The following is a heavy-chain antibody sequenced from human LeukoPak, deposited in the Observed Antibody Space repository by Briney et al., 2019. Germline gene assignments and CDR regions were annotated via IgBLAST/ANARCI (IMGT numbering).Heavy chain of an antibody. V-gene: IGHV6-1*01. D-gene: IGHD3-10*01. Sequence: SQTLSLTCAISGDSVSSNSAAWNWIRQSPSRGLEWLGRTYYRSKWYNDYAVSVKSRITISPDTSKNQFSLQLNSVTPEDTAVYYCARGSIRGSGSYSNWFDPWGQGTLVTVSS. CDR1: GDSVSSNSAA. J-gene: IGHJ5*02. CDR2: TYYRSKWYN. CDR3: ARGSIRGSGSYSNWFDP.